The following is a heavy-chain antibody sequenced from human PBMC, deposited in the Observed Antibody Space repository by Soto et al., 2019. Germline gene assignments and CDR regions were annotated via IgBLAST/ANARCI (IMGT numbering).Heavy chain of an antibody. Sequence: EVQLVESGGDLVKPGGSLRLSCAASGFTFSSYSMHWVRQAPGKGLEWVSSISTGSTYIYYADSVKGRFTISRDNAKNSLYLQMNSLRAEDTAVYYCARRTPQYSCYDLGEDYWGQGTLVTVSS. D-gene: IGHD5-12*01. CDR3: ARRTPQYSCYDLGEDY. V-gene: IGHV3-21*01. CDR1: GFTFSSYS. CDR2: ISTGSTYI. J-gene: IGHJ4*02.